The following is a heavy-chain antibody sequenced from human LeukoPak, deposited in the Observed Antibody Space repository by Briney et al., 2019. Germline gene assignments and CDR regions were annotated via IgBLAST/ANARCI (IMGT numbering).Heavy chain of an antibody. D-gene: IGHD2-2*01. CDR1: DGSISNYY. CDR3: AREREGIVIVPPARGAFDI. V-gene: IGHV4-4*07. Sequence: SETLSLTCSVSDGSISNYYWSWIRQPAGKGLERIGRIYPSGSTNYKPSLKSRVTMSIDKSKNQFSLKLSSVTAADTAVYYCAREREGIVIVPPARGAFDIWGQGTMVTVSS. CDR2: IYPSGST. J-gene: IGHJ3*02.